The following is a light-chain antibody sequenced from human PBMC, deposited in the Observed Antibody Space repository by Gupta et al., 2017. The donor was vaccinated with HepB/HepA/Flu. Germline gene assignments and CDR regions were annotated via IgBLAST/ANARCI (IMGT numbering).Light chain of an antibody. Sequence: DTQLTQSPSSVSASVGDRVIITCRASQDINNHLAWFQQKPGKAPKSLIYTASSLKSGVPSRFSGSESGTEFTLTISSLQPEDFGTYYCQQDNNYPLTFGQGTQVEIK. CDR3: QQDNNYPLT. CDR2: TAS. CDR1: QDINNH. J-gene: IGKJ1*01. V-gene: IGKV1-16*01.